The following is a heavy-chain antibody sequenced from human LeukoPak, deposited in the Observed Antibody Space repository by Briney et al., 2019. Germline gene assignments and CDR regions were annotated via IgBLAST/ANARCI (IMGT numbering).Heavy chain of an antibody. V-gene: IGHV3-30*03. CDR1: GFTFSSYG. Sequence: PGRSLRLSCAASGFTFSSYGMPWVRQAPGKGLEWVAVISYDGSNKYYADSVKGRFTISRDNSKNTLYLQMNSLRAEDTAVYYCAREFSGYSYGPTYHYGMDVWGQGTTVTVSS. CDR2: ISYDGSNK. J-gene: IGHJ6*02. D-gene: IGHD5-18*01. CDR3: AREFSGYSYGPTYHYGMDV.